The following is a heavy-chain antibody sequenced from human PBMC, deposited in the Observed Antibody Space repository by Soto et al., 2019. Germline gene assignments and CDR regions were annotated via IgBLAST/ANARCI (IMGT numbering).Heavy chain of an antibody. J-gene: IGHJ4*02. CDR2: IVVGSGNT. V-gene: IGHV1-58*01. CDR1: GFTFTSSA. CDR3: AAPITGTTRWSFDY. D-gene: IGHD1-7*01. Sequence: GPSVKVSCKASGFTFTSSAVQWVRQARGQRLEWIGWIVVGSGNTNYAQKFQERVTITRDMSTSTAYMELSSLRSEDTAVYYCAAPITGTTRWSFDYWGQGTLVTVSS.